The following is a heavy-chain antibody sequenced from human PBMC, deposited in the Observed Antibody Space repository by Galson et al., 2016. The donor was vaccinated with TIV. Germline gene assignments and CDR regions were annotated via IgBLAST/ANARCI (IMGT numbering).Heavy chain of an antibody. Sequence: SLRLSCAASGFTFSSHAMTWVRQAPGKGLEWVSAISGSGVTTHYADSVKGRFTISRDNSKNTLYVQMNSLRAEDTAVYYCAKVPSSGFSYYYGWDVWGQGTTVTVS. CDR2: ISGSGVTT. V-gene: IGHV3-23*01. J-gene: IGHJ6*02. CDR3: AKVPSSGFSYYYGWDV. CDR1: GFTFSSHA. D-gene: IGHD3-10*01.